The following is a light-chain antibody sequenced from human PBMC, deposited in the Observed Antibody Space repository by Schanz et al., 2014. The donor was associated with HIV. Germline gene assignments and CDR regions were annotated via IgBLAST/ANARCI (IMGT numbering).Light chain of an antibody. Sequence: QSALTQPASVSGSPGQSITISCTGTSSDVGGYNYVSWYQQHPGKAPKLMIYDVSNRPSGVSNRFSGSKSGNTASLTISGLQADDESHYYCSSYTSKSTLVFGGGTKLTVL. CDR2: DVS. CDR1: SSDVGGYNY. J-gene: IGLJ2*01. V-gene: IGLV2-14*01. CDR3: SSYTSKSTLV.